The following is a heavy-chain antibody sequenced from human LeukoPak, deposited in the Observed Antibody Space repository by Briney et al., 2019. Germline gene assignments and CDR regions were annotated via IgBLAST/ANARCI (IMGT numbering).Heavy chain of an antibody. CDR1: GVSLSSNSYY. Sequence: PSETLSLTCSVSGVSLSSNSYYWGWPRQPPGKGLEWIGSIYNSGSTYYNPSLESRVTVSVDRTKNQFSLKLTSVTASDTAVYYCARHVASYDFDFWGQGTLVTVSS. J-gene: IGHJ4*02. V-gene: IGHV4-39*01. D-gene: IGHD2-21*01. CDR3: ARHVASYDFDF. CDR2: IYNSGST.